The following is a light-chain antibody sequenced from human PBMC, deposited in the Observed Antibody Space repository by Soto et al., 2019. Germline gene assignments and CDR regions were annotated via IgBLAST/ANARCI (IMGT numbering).Light chain of an antibody. J-gene: IGLJ1*01. CDR1: SSDVGGYNY. CDR3: SSYAGSKGYV. Sequence: QSALTQPPSASGSPGPSVTISCTGTSSDVGGYNYVSWYQQHPGKAPKLMIYEVSKRPSGVPDRFSGSKSGNTASLTVSGLQAEDEADYYCSSYAGSKGYVFGTGTKLTVL. V-gene: IGLV2-8*01. CDR2: EVS.